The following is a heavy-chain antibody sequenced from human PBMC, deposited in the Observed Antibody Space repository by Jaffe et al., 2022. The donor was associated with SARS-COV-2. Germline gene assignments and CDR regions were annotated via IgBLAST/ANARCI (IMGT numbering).Heavy chain of an antibody. CDR3: ASCETTLRYYDFWSDYYYYGMDV. CDR1: GFTFSSYA. V-gene: IGHV3-23*01. Sequence: EVQLLESGGGLVQPGGSLRLSCAASGFTFSSYAMSWVRQAPGKGLEWVSAISGSGGSTYYADSVKGRFTISRDNSKNTLYLQMNSLRAEDTAVYYCASCETTLRYYDFWSDYYYYGMDVWGQGTTVTVSS. CDR2: ISGSGGST. J-gene: IGHJ6*02. D-gene: IGHD3-3*01.